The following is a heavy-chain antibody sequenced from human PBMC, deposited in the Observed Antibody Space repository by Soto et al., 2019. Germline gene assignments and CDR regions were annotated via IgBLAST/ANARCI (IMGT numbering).Heavy chain of an antibody. J-gene: IGHJ6*02. CDR1: GCTFSSYA. CDR3: AKAMTTGPYYYYGMDV. Sequence: GGSLRLSCAASGCTFSSYAMSWVRQAPGKGLEWVSAISGSGGSTYYADSVKGRFTISRDNSKNTLYVQMNSLRAEDTAVYYCAKAMTTGPYYYYGMDVWGQGTTVTVSS. D-gene: IGHD4-17*01. CDR2: ISGSGGST. V-gene: IGHV3-23*01.